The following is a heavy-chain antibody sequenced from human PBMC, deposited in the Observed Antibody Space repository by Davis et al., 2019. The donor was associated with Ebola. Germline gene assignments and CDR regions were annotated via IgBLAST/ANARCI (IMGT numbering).Heavy chain of an antibody. D-gene: IGHD4-17*01. CDR3: ARVGGYGDYNWFDP. CDR2: INAGNGNT. CDR1: GYTFTSYA. Sequence: ASVKVSCKASGYTFTSYAMHWVRQAPGQRLEWMGWINAGNGNTKYSQKFQGRVTITRDTSASTAYMELSSLRSEDTAVYYCARVGGYGDYNWFDPWGQGTLVTVSS. V-gene: IGHV1-3*01. J-gene: IGHJ5*02.